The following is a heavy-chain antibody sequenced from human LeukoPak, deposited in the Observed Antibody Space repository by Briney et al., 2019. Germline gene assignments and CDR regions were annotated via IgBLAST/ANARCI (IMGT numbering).Heavy chain of an antibody. Sequence: TGGSLRLSCAASGFTFSSYEMNWVRQAPGKGLEWVSYISSSGSTIYYADSVEGRFTISRDNAKNSLYLQMNSLRAEDTAVYYCAREAEVAGTFDYWGQGTLVTVSS. D-gene: IGHD6-19*01. CDR1: GFTFSSYE. CDR3: AREAEVAGTFDY. J-gene: IGHJ4*02. CDR2: ISSSGSTI. V-gene: IGHV3-48*03.